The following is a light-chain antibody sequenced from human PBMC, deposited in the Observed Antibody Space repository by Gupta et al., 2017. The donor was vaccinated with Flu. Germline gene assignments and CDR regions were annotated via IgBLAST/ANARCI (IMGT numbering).Light chain of an antibody. J-gene: IGLJ3*02. CDR2: LNSDGSH. CDR3: QTWGTGIWV. V-gene: IGLV4-69*01. Sequence: SGHSSYAIAWHQQQPEKGPRFLMKLNSDGSHSKGDGIPDRFSGSSSGAERYLTISSLQSEDEADYYCQTWGTGIWVFGGGTKLTVL. CDR1: SGHSSYA.